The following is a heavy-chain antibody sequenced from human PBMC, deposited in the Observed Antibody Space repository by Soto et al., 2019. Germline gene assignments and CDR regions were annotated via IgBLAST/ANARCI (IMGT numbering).Heavy chain of an antibody. Sequence: GGSLRLSCAASGFTFSSYDMHWVRQAPGKGLEWVAVIWYDGSNTYYADSVKGRFTISRDTSKNTLYLQLNSLRAEDTAVYYCARDAEARYYYSGMDVWGQGTTVTVSS. V-gene: IGHV3-33*01. J-gene: IGHJ6*02. CDR1: GFTFSSYD. CDR3: ARDAEARYYYSGMDV. CDR2: IWYDGSNT.